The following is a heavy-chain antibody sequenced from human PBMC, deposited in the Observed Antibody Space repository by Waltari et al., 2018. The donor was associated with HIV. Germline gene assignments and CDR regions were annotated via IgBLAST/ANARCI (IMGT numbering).Heavy chain of an antibody. J-gene: IGHJ4*02. CDR1: GSPFGVYW. CDR2: IKEDGSEK. CDR3: ARDGKLAKYSCDY. Sequence: EVQLVESGGGLVQPGGSLRLSCAASGSPFGVYWLTWVRQAPGKGLEWVANIKEDGSEKYYVDSVKGRFTISRDNAKNSLHLQMNSLRVDDTAVYYCARDGKLAKYSCDYWGQGTLVTVSS. D-gene: IGHD5-18*01. V-gene: IGHV3-7*01.